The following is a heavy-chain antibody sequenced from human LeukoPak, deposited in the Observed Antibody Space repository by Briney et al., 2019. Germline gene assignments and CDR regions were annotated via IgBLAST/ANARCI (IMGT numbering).Heavy chain of an antibody. CDR3: ARGRVNADCSSTSCYGGRDYYYYYYMDV. J-gene: IGHJ6*03. CDR2: MNPNSGNT. Sequence: ASVKVSCKASGYTFTSYDINWVRQATGQGLEWMGWMNPNSGNTGYAQKFQGRVTITRNTSISTAYMELSSVRSEDTAVYYCARGRVNADCSSTSCYGGRDYYYYYYMDVWGKGTTVTVSS. V-gene: IGHV1-8*01. CDR1: GYTFTSYD. D-gene: IGHD2-2*01.